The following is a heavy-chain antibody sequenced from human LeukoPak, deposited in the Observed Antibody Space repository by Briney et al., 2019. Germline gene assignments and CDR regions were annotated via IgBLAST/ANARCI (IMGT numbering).Heavy chain of an antibody. CDR2: ISAYNGNT. V-gene: IGHV1-18*01. CDR3: AREYSSPPTDYYYYGMDV. D-gene: IGHD6-13*01. CDR1: GYTFTSYG. J-gene: IGHJ6*02. Sequence: GASVKVSCKASGYTFTSYGISWVRQAPGQGLEWMAWISAYNGNTNYAQKLQGRVTMTTDTSTSTAYMELRSLRSDDTAVYYCAREYSSPPTDYYYYGMDVWGQGTTVTVSS.